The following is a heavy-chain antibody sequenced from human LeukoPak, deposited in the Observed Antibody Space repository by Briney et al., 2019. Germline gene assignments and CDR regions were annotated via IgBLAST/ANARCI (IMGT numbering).Heavy chain of an antibody. D-gene: IGHD4/OR15-4a*01. V-gene: IGHV4-38-2*02. CDR1: RYSISSGFF. CDR2: VYQSGNT. Sequence: PSETLSLTCTVSRYSISSGFFWGWVRQPPGKGLEWIGSVYQSGNTYYNPSLKGRATISINRSKNQFSLKLSFVTAADTAMYYCAGGFHTYGAIFDYWGQGSLVTVSS. CDR3: AGGFHTYGAIFDY. J-gene: IGHJ4*02.